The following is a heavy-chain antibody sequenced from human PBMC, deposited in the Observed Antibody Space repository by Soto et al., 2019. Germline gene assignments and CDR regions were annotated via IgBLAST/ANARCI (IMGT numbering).Heavy chain of an antibody. J-gene: IGHJ6*02. CDR1: GFTFSSYS. V-gene: IGHV3-21*01. Sequence: EVQLVESGGGLVKPGGSLRLSCAASGFTFSSYSMNWVRQAPGKGLEWVSSISSSSSYIYYADSVKGRFTISRDNAKNSVYLQMNSLRAEDTAVYYCARDYYGSGPRCGMDVWGQGTTVTVSS. CDR2: ISSSSSYI. D-gene: IGHD3-10*01. CDR3: ARDYYGSGPRCGMDV.